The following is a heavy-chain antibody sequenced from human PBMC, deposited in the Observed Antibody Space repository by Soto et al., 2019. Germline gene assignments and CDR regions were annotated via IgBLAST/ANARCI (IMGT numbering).Heavy chain of an antibody. CDR1: GDTFSFYT. CDR3: ATSYGSGYRAFDS. V-gene: IGHV1-69*02. CDR2: VNPILSMS. Sequence: QVQLVQSGAELKKPGSSVKVSCKASGDTFSFYTINWVRQAPGLGLEWMGRVNPILSMSNYAQKFQGRVTMTADKTTSKAYMELRRLRSEDTAFYYCATSYGSGYRAFDSWGQGALVTVSS. D-gene: IGHD3-10*01. J-gene: IGHJ4*02.